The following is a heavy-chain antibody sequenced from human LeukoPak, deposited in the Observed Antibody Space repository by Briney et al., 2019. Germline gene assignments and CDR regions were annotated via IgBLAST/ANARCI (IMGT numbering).Heavy chain of an antibody. Sequence: SETLSLTCTVSGDSISSGDYYWSWIRQPAGKGLEWIGRIYTSGSTNYNPSLKSRVTMSVDTSKNQFSLKLSSVTAADTAVYYCAREGRSMIVVVNHFDYWGQGTLVTVSS. CDR3: AREGRSMIVVVNHFDY. D-gene: IGHD3-22*01. J-gene: IGHJ4*02. V-gene: IGHV4-61*02. CDR2: IYTSGST. CDR1: GDSISSGDYY.